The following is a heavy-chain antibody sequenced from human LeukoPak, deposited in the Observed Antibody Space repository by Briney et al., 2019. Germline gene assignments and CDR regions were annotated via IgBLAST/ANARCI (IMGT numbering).Heavy chain of an antibody. CDR2: IYYSGST. V-gene: IGHV4-59*01. J-gene: IGHJ4*02. CDR1: GGSISSYY. D-gene: IGHD5-18*01. Sequence: SETLSLTCTVSGGSISSYYWSWIRQPPGKGLEWIGYIYYSGSTNYNPSLKSRVTISVDTSKNQFSLKLSSVTAADTAVYYCASSGYSYGRIFDYWGQGTLVTVSS. CDR3: ASSGYSYGRIFDY.